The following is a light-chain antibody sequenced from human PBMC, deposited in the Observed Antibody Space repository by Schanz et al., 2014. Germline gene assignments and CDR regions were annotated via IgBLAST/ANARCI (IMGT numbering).Light chain of an antibody. V-gene: IGKV3-20*01. CDR2: GAS. Sequence: EIVLTQSPGTLSLSPGDRAALSCRASQSVGSTLAWYQQKPGQAPRLLIYGASSRATGIPDRFSGNGSRTDFTLTISRLEPEDFAVYYCQQHGSSVTFGPGTKVDIK. J-gene: IGKJ3*01. CDR3: QQHGSSVT. CDR1: QSVGST.